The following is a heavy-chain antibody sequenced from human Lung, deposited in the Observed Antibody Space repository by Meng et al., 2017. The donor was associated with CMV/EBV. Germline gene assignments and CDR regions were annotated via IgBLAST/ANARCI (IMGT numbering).Heavy chain of an antibody. CDR3: ARKASWLLSLDY. V-gene: IGHV4-4*02. CDR2: IYHSGTT. Sequence: SETLSLXCAVSGDSISNSNWWTWVRQPPGKGLEWIGEIYHSGTTNYNPSLKSRVTISVNKSKKQFSLMLTSVTVADTAVYYCARKASWLLSLDYGGQGTGVNGAS. J-gene: IGHJ4*02. D-gene: IGHD3-9*01. CDR1: GDSISNSNW.